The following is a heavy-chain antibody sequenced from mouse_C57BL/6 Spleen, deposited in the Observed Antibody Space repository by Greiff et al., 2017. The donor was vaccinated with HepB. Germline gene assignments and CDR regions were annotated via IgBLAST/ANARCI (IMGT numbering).Heavy chain of an antibody. CDR1: GYTFTSYW. Sequence: QVQLQQPGAELVRPGTSVKLSCKASGYTFTSYWMHWVKQRPGQGLEWIGVIDPSDSYTNYNQKFKGKATLTVDTSSSTAYMQLSSLTSEDSAVYYCARRIRPSSYFDYWGQGTTLTVSS. J-gene: IGHJ2*01. CDR2: IDPSDSYT. D-gene: IGHD2-10*02. CDR3: ARRIRPSSYFDY. V-gene: IGHV1-59*01.